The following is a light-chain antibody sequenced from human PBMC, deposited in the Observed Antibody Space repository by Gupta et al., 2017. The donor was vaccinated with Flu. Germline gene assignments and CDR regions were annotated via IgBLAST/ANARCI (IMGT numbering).Light chain of an antibody. V-gene: IGKV2-28*01. Sequence: DIVMTQSPLSLPVTPGEPASISCRSSQSLLHSNGYKYLDWYLQKPGQSPQLLIYLGSNRASGVPDRFSGSGSGTDFTLKISRVEAEDVGVYYCIQTLQTPYTFGQGTKLEIK. CDR2: LGS. CDR3: IQTLQTPYT. J-gene: IGKJ2*01. CDR1: QSLLHSNGYKY.